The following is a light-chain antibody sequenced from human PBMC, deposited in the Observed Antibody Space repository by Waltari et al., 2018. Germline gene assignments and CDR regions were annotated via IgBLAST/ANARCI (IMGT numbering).Light chain of an antibody. J-gene: IGKJ4*01. CDR3: QQFDSYPLT. Sequence: IHLTQSPSSLSASVGDRVTITCRASQGISTYLAWYQQKPGKAPELLMYDASTLQSGVPSRFSGSGSGTDFTLTISSLQPEDFATYWCQQFDSYPLTFGGGTKVEIK. CDR2: DAS. V-gene: IGKV1-9*01. CDR1: QGISTY.